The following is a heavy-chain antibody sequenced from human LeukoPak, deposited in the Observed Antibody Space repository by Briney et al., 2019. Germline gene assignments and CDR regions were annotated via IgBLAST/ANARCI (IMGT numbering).Heavy chain of an antibody. CDR3: TSKTEGTLLWFGELLPIDY. CDR1: GFTFGDYA. V-gene: IGHV3-49*03. J-gene: IGHJ4*02. Sequence: PGRSLRLSCTASGFTFGDYAMSWFRQAPGKGLEWVGFIRGKAYGGTTEYAASVKGRFTISRDDSKSIAYLQMNSLKTEDTAVYYCTSKTEGTLLWFGELLPIDYWGQGTLVTVSS. D-gene: IGHD3-10*01. CDR2: IRGKAYGGTT.